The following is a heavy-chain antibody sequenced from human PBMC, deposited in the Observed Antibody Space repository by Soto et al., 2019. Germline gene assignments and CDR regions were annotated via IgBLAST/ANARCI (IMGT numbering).Heavy chain of an antibody. Sequence: SQTLSLTCVISGDSVSSNSAAWNWIRQSPSRGLEWLGRTYYRSKWYNDYAVSVKSRITINPDTSKNQFSLQLNSVTPEDTAVYYCARDGLVTIFGVVITSDYYYGMDVWGQGTTVTVSS. CDR1: GDSVSSNSAA. J-gene: IGHJ6*02. CDR2: TYYRSKWYN. D-gene: IGHD3-3*01. V-gene: IGHV6-1*01. CDR3: ARDGLVTIFGVVITSDYYYGMDV.